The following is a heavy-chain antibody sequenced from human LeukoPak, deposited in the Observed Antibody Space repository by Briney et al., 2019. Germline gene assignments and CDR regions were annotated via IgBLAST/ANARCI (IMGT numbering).Heavy chain of an antibody. CDR3: ARDGCSTTSCYAD. J-gene: IGHJ4*02. V-gene: IGHV3-53*01. D-gene: IGHD2-2*01. CDR2: IYSGGTT. Sequence: PAGTLRLSCAASRVTPSNNYMSGVRQDPPEKPEWVSVIYSGGTTYYTDSVKGRFTISRDKFKNTLYLQMNSLRAEDTAVYYCARDGCSTTSCYADWGQGTLVTVSS. CDR1: RVTPSNNY.